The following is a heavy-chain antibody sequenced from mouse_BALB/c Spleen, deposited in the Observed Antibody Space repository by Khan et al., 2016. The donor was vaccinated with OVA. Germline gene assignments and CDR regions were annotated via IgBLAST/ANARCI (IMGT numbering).Heavy chain of an antibody. V-gene: IGHV14-1*02. CDR1: GFNIKDSY. CDR2: IDPENGET. Sequence: VQLQQPGAELVRPGALVKLSCKAPGFNIKDSYMHWVKQRPEQGLEWIGWIDPENGETVYDPRFQGKASITSDTSSNTAYLQFSSLTSEDTAVSYCARSGYFAWFTYWGQGTLFTVSA. CDR3: ARSGYFAWFTY. J-gene: IGHJ3*01.